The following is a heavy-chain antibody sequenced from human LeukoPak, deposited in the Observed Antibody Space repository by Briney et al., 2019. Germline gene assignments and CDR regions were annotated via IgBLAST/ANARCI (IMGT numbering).Heavy chain of an antibody. CDR1: GYSISSGYY. J-gene: IGHJ4*02. V-gene: IGHV4-38-2*02. D-gene: IGHD3-9*01. CDR3: ARDYDILTGRDY. Sequence: SETLSLTCTVSGYSISSGYYWGWIRQPPGKGLEWIGRIYTSGSTNYNPSLKSRVTMSVDTSKNQFSLKLSSVTAADTAVYYCARDYDILTGRDYWGQGTLVTVSS. CDR2: IYTSGST.